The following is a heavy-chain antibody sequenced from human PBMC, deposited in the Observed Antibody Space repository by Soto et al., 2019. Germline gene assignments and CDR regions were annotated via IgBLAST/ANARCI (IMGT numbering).Heavy chain of an antibody. J-gene: IGHJ4*02. Sequence: GASVKVSCKASGGTFSSYAISWVRQAPGQGXEWMGGIIPIFGTANYAQKFQGRVTITADESTSTAYMELSSLRSEDTAVYYCASRTNTYYYDSSGEEGGSFDYWGQGPLVTVSS. D-gene: IGHD3-22*01. V-gene: IGHV1-69*13. CDR2: IIPIFGTA. CDR3: ASRTNTYYYDSSGEEGGSFDY. CDR1: GGTFSSYA.